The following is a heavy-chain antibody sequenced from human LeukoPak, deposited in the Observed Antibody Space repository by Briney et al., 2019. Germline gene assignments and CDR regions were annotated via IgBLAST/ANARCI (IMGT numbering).Heavy chain of an antibody. CDR3: ARKPIVNSAWYYFDY. CDR1: GGSVNSGTYY. V-gene: IGHV4-39*07. CDR2: IYYSGSA. J-gene: IGHJ4*02. Sequence: PSETLSLTCTVSGGSVNSGTYYWSWIRQPPGKGLEWIGNIYYSGSAYYNPSLKSRVTMSVDTSKNQFSLKLSSVTAADTAVYYCARKPIVNSAWYYFDYWGQGTLVTVSS. D-gene: IGHD3-22*01.